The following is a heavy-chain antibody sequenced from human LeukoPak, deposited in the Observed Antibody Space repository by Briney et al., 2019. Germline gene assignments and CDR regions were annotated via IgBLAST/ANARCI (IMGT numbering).Heavy chain of an antibody. Sequence: SDTLSLTCAVYGGSFSGYYWSWVRQPPAKGLEWIGEINHSGSTNYNPSLKSRVTISVDTSKNQFSLKLSSVTAADTAVYYCARLRFLEWLLRYYYYMDVWGKGTTVTVSS. CDR2: INHSGST. V-gene: IGHV4-34*01. CDR1: GGSFSGYY. CDR3: ARLRFLEWLLRYYYYMDV. D-gene: IGHD3-3*01. J-gene: IGHJ6*03.